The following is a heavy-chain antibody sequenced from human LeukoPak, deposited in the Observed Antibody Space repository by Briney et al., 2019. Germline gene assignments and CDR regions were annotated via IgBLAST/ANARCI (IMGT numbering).Heavy chain of an antibody. V-gene: IGHV4-39*07. CDR3: ARDNWNSYYTDV. Sequence: SETLSLTCTVSGGSISSSSYYWGWIRQPPGKGLEWIGSIYYSGSTYYNPSLKSRITISIDTSKNQFSLKLSSVTAADTAVYYCARDNWNSYYTDVWGKGTTVTVSS. CDR2: IYYSGST. D-gene: IGHD1-1*01. CDR1: GGSISSSSYY. J-gene: IGHJ6*03.